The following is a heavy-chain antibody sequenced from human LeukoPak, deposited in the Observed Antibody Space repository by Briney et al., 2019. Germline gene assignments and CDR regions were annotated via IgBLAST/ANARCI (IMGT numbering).Heavy chain of an antibody. J-gene: IGHJ4*02. D-gene: IGHD3-22*01. CDR1: GFTFSSYA. Sequence: GGSLRLSCAASGFTFSSYAMHWVRQAPGKGLEWVAVISYDGSNKYYADSVKGRFTISRDNSKSTLYLQMNSLRAEDTAVYYCAKAPFDTSGLSSPNYFDYWGQGTLVTVSS. CDR3: AKAPFDTSGLSSPNYFDY. CDR2: ISYDGSNK. V-gene: IGHV3-30-3*01.